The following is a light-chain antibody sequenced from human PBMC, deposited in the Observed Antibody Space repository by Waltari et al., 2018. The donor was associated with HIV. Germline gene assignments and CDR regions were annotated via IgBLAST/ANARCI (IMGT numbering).Light chain of an antibody. J-gene: IGLJ3*02. CDR2: EVT. V-gene: IGLV2-14*01. CDR3: NSFTNSGTLE. CDR1: SSNIGTSKY. Sequence: QSALTQPASVSGSPGQSITISCTGASSNIGTSKYVSWYLQRPGKAPQIIIYEVTNRPSGVSDRFSCSKSGNTASLTISRLQPEDEAVYFCNSFTNSGTLEFGGGTKLTVL.